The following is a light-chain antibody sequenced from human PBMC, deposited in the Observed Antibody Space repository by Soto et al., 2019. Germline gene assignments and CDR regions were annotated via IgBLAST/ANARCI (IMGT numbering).Light chain of an antibody. CDR1: QGIRND. V-gene: IGKV1-6*01. Sequence: AIQMTQSPSSLCASVGDRVTITCRASQGIRNDLGWYQQKPGKAPNLLIYAASSLQSGVPSRFSGSGSGTDFTLTICSLQPEDFATYYCLQDYNYPRTFGQGTKVDIK. J-gene: IGKJ1*01. CDR3: LQDYNYPRT. CDR2: AAS.